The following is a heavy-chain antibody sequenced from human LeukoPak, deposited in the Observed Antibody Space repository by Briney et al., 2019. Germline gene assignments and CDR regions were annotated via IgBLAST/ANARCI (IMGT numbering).Heavy chain of an antibody. J-gene: IGHJ4*02. D-gene: IGHD3-10*01. V-gene: IGHV1-2*02. CDR1: GYTFTGYY. CDR3: ARSMVRGVINRALDY. Sequence: GASVKVSCKASGYTFTGYYMHWVRQAPGQGLEWMGWINPNSGGTNYAQKFQGRVTMTRDTSISTAYMELSRLRSDDTAVYYCARSMVRGVINRALDYWGQGTLVTVSS. CDR2: INPNSGGT.